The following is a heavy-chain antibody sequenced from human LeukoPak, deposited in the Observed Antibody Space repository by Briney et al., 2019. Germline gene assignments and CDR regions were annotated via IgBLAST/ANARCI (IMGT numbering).Heavy chain of an antibody. CDR3: ARHLGEYFNSGADWNWYFDL. CDR1: GGSISSRTYY. CDR2: VYYSGRT. J-gene: IGHJ2*01. D-gene: IGHD3-10*01. Sequence: PSETLSLTCTVSGGSISSRTYYWGWIRQSPGKGLEWIGSVYYSGRTNYNPSLKSRVTISVDTSKNQFSLKLSSVTAADTAVYYCARHLGEYFNSGADWNWYFDLWGRGTLVTVSP. V-gene: IGHV4-39*01.